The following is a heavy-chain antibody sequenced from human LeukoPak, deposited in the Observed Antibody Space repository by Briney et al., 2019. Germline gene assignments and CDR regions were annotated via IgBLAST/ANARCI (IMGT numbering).Heavy chain of an antibody. CDR2: ISAYNGNT. J-gene: IGHJ4*02. Sequence: ASVKVPCKASGYTFTTYGISWVRQAPGQGLEWMGWISAYNGNTNYAQKLQGRVTMTTDTSTSTAYMELRSLRSDDTAVYYCARGLSGIAAADSFYYFDSWGQGTLVTVSS. D-gene: IGHD6-13*01. CDR1: GYTFTTYG. V-gene: IGHV1-18*01. CDR3: ARGLSGIAAADSFYYFDS.